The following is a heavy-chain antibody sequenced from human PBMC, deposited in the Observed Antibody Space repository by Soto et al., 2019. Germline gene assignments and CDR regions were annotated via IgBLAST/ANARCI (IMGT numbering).Heavy chain of an antibody. CDR3: ARDQGATVPTAGAFDF. Sequence: QVQLQESGPGLVKPSETLSLTCTVSGGSVSSASYYWSWIRQVPGKGLEWIGYISYSANTYYSQSLKSRVTISLDTSKNQFSLKLNSVTGADTAVYYCARDQGATVPTAGAFDFWGQGTVVTVSS. J-gene: IGHJ3*01. CDR1: GGSVSSASYY. CDR2: ISYSANT. V-gene: IGHV4-31*03. D-gene: IGHD4-17*01.